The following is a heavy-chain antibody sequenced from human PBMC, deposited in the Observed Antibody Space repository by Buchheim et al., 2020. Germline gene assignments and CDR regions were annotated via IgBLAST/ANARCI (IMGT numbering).Heavy chain of an antibody. J-gene: IGHJ5*02. V-gene: IGHV3-48*02. Sequence: EVQLMESGGGLVQPGGSLRLSCAASGFTFSSYGMNWVRQAPGKGLEWISYISSSSSAIYYADSVKGRFTIFRENAKNSLYLQMNSLRDEDTAMYYCARESGFAIFGVVINKFDPWGQG. CDR2: ISSSSSAI. D-gene: IGHD3-3*01. CDR1: GFTFSSYG. CDR3: ARESGFAIFGVVINKFDP.